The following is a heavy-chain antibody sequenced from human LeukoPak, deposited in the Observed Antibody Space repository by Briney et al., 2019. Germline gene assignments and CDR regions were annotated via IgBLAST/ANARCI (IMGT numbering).Heavy chain of an antibody. Sequence: GASVKVSCKASGYTFTGYHMHWVRQAPGQGLEWMGWINPNSGGTNYAQKFQGRVTMTRDTSISTAYMELSRLRSDDTAVYYCARVVVVPAAIMPGGDYYYYYYMDVWGKGTTVTVSS. J-gene: IGHJ6*03. V-gene: IGHV1-2*02. CDR2: INPNSGGT. CDR1: GYTFTGYH. D-gene: IGHD2-2*02. CDR3: ARVVVVPAAIMPGGDYYYYYYMDV.